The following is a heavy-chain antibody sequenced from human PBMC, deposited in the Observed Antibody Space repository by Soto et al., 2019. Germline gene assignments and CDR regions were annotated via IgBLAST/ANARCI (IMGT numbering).Heavy chain of an antibody. CDR3: ARGPGYYFDY. V-gene: IGHV3-23*01. CDR2: VSKSGLDT. Sequence: GGSLRLSCVASGVTFSSYAMSWVRQAPGKGLEWVSAVSKSGLDTNYANSVKGRFTISRDNSKNTLYLQMGSLRAEDMAVYYCARGPGYYFDYWGQGTLVTVSS. CDR1: GVTFSSYA. J-gene: IGHJ4*02.